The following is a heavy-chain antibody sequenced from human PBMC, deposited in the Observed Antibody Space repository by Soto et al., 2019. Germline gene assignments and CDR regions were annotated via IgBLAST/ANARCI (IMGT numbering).Heavy chain of an antibody. V-gene: IGHV3-23*01. D-gene: IGHD6-6*01. J-gene: IGHJ4*02. Sequence: EVQLLESGGGLVQPGGSLRLSCAASGFTFSSYAMSWVRQAPGKGLEWVSSISGAGYSTYYADSVKGRFTISRDNSETTLYLQMNSLRAEDTALYYCAKDWGGSSSKEYFDYWGQGTLVTVSS. CDR3: AKDWGGSSSKEYFDY. CDR1: GFTFSSYA. CDR2: ISGAGYST.